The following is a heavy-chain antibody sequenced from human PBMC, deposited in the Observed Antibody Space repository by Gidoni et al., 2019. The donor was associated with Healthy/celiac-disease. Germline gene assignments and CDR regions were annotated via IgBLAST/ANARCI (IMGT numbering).Heavy chain of an antibody. CDR1: GFIFSSYA. V-gene: IGHV3-30-3*01. J-gene: IGHJ4*02. CDR3: ARSRGDYDFWSGYYTGYYYFDH. D-gene: IGHD3-3*01. CDR2: ISYDGNKK. Sequence: QVQLVESGGGVVQHGRSLRLSCAVSGFIFSSYAMHWVRQAPGKGLEWGTLISYDGNKKYYADAVKGRFTISRDNSKNTLYLQMNSLRTEDTAVYYCARSRGDYDFWSGYYTGYYYFDHWGLGTLVTVSS.